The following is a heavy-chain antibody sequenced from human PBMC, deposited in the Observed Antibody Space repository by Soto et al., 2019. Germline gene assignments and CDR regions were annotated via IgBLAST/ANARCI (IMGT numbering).Heavy chain of an antibody. Sequence: PSETLSLTCTVSGGSVSSGTYYWSWIRQPPGKGLEWIAYINYSGSTNYNPSLKSRVTISVDTSKNQFSLKLSSVTAADTAVYYCARIGSGWLYYFDYWGQGTLVTVSS. D-gene: IGHD6-19*01. J-gene: IGHJ4*02. CDR3: ARIGSGWLYYFDY. CDR1: GGSVSSGTYY. CDR2: INYSGST. V-gene: IGHV4-61*01.